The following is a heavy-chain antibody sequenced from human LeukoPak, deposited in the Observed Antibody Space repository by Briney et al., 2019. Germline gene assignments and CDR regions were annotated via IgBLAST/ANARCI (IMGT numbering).Heavy chain of an antibody. J-gene: IGHJ3*02. Sequence: KPSETLSLTCTVSGGSISSSSYYWGWIRQPPGKGLEWIGSIYYSGSTYYNPSLKSRVTISVDTSKNQFSLKLSSVTAADTAVYYCARDLSWMGSDAFDIWGQGTMVTVSS. V-gene: IGHV4-39*07. D-gene: IGHD1-1*01. CDR3: ARDLSWMGSDAFDI. CDR2: IYYSGST. CDR1: GGSISSSSYY.